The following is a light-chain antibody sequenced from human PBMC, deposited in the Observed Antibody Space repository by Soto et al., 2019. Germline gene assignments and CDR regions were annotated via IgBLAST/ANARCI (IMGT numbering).Light chain of an antibody. CDR3: QQSYSIVLS. CDR1: QSISTH. Sequence: DVQMTQSPSSLSASVGDRVSITCRASQSISTHLHWYQQKPGKAPKLLIYAASSLQSVVPLRFSGSGSGTDFALTISRLQPEDGATYYCQQSYSIVLSFGGGNKVQLK. V-gene: IGKV1-39*01. J-gene: IGKJ4*01. CDR2: AAS.